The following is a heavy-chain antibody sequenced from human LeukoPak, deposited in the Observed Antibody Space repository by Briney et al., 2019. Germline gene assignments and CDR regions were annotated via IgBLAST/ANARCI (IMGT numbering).Heavy chain of an antibody. J-gene: IGHJ4*02. CDR3: ARDVLDYYDSSGYYLSSYFDY. CDR1: GFTFSSYW. Sequence: GGSLRLSCAASGFTFSSYWMSWVRQAPGKGLEWVANIKQDGSEKYYVDSVKGRFTISRDNAKNSLYLQMNSLRAEDTAVYHCARDVLDYYDSSGYYLSSYFDYWGQGTLLVTVSS. CDR2: IKQDGSEK. D-gene: IGHD3-22*01. V-gene: IGHV3-7*01.